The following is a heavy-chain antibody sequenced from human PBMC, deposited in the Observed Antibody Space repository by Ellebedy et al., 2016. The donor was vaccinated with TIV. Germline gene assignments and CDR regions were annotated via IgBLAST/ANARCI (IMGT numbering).Heavy chain of an antibody. V-gene: IGHV6-1*01. D-gene: IGHD2-21*01. CDR2: TYYRSKWHK. J-gene: IGHJ4*02. Sequence: SQTLSLTCAISGDSVSSNSATWNWIRQSPSRGLEWLGRTYYRSKWHKDYAVSVKSRITINPDTSKNQFSLQLNTVTPEDTAVYYCATEGKGDLGFDFWGQGTLVTVSS. CDR3: ATEGKGDLGFDF. CDR1: GDSVSSNSAT.